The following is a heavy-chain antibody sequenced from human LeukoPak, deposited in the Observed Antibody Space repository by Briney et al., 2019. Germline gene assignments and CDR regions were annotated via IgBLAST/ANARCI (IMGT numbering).Heavy chain of an antibody. CDR1: GFTFSDYW. CDR2: ISQDGGEK. D-gene: IGHD6-13*01. Sequence: GGSLRLSCAVSGFTFSDYWMNWVRQAPGKGLEWVASISQDGGEKSYVGSVKGRLTISRDNTKHSLYLQMSSLRAEDTGVYYCARDGTAAGLYFDLWGQGTLVTVSS. V-gene: IGHV3-7*01. CDR3: ARDGTAAGLYFDL. J-gene: IGHJ4*02.